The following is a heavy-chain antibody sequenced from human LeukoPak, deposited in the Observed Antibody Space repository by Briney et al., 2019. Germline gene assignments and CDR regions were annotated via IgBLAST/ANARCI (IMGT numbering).Heavy chain of an antibody. CDR3: AGYCSSTSCSVKNDYGDSRARPVVDY. D-gene: IGHD2-2*01. V-gene: IGHV3-33*01. CDR2: IWYDGSNK. Sequence: GGSLRLSCAASGFTFSSYGMHWVRQAPGKGLEWVAVIWYDGSNKYYADSVKGRFTISRDNSKNTLYLQMNSLRAEDTAVYYCAGYCSSTSCSVKNDYGDSRARPVVDYWGQGTLVTVSS. CDR1: GFTFSSYG. J-gene: IGHJ4*02.